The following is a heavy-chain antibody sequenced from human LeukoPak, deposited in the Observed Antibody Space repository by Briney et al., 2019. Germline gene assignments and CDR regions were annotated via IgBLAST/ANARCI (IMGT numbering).Heavy chain of an antibody. D-gene: IGHD3-22*01. J-gene: IGHJ4*02. V-gene: IGHV1-18*01. CDR1: GYTFTSYG. CDR3: AREVPYDTSVYYQPFDY. CDR2: ISAYNGNT. Sequence: ASVKVSCKAAGYTFTSYGIDWVRQAPGQGLEWMGWISAYNGNTHYAQTLQGRVTMTPDTFPSTAYIGLRTLREAATPLYYCAREVPYDTSVYYQPFDYWCRGTLVTVSA.